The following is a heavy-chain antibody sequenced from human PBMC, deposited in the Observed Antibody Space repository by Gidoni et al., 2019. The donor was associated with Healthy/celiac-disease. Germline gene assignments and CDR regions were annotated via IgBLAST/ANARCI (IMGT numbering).Heavy chain of an antibody. CDR3: ARLDYDSSGEAQYFQH. CDR2: IIPLFGTA. V-gene: IGHV1-69*06. Sequence: QVQLVQSGAEVKKPGSSVKVSCKASGGTFSSYAISWVRQAPGQGLEWMGGIIPLFGTANYEQKFQGRVTITADKSTSTAYMELSSLRSEDTAVYYCARLDYDSSGEAQYFQHWGQGTLVTVSS. CDR1: GGTFSSYA. D-gene: IGHD3-22*01. J-gene: IGHJ1*01.